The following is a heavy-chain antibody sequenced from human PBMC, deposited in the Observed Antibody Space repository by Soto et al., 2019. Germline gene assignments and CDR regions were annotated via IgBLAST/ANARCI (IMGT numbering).Heavy chain of an antibody. Sequence: QVQLVQSGAEVKKPGASVKVSCKASGYTFTTYGISWVRQAPGQALEWMGWTSTYNGDTKYAQKFQGRVTLTSDTSTSTAYMELTSLRSDDTAVYHCAREYCSGGSCYGVDYWGQGTLVTVSS. CDR1: GYTFTTYG. V-gene: IGHV1-18*01. CDR3: AREYCSGGSCYGVDY. CDR2: TSTYNGDT. J-gene: IGHJ4*02. D-gene: IGHD2-15*01.